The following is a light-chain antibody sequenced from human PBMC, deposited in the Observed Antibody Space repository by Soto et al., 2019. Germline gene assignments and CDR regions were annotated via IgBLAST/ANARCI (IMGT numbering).Light chain of an antibody. J-gene: IGKJ5*01. CDR1: QSISSF. Sequence: IVLTLSAATLSLSPGSRDTISCRASQSISSFLAWYQQKHGQAPRLLIYGASNRATGIPARFSGSGYGTDFNLTISSLEPEDFAVYYCQQHFNGPITFGQGTRLEIK. CDR2: GAS. V-gene: IGKV3-11*01. CDR3: QQHFNGPIT.